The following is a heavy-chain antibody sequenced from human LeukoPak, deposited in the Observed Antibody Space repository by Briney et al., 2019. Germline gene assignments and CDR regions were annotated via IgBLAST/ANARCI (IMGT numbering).Heavy chain of an antibody. D-gene: IGHD6-13*01. CDR3: ASDSSSWSYYYGMDV. V-gene: IGHV3-66*01. CDR1: GFTVSSNY. J-gene: IGHJ6*02. Sequence: PGGSLRLSCAASGFTVSSNYMSWVRQAPGKGLEWVSVIYSGGSTYYADSVKGRFTISRDNSKNTLYLQMNSLGAEDTAVYYCASDSSSWSYYYGMDVWGQGTTVTVSS. CDR2: IYSGGST.